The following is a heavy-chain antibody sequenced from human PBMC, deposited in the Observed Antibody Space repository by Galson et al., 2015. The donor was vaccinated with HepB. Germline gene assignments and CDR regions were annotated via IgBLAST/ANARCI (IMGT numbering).Heavy chain of an antibody. CDR1: GFTLSNYG. J-gene: IGHJ3*02. Sequence: SLRLSCAASGFTLSNYGMHWVRQAPGKGLEWVAFIRYDETNKYYADSVRGRFTISRDNPKNTLSLQMNSLRAEDTAVYYCAKEPWFGEQKGAFDIWGQGTMVTVSS. CDR3: AKEPWFGEQKGAFDI. D-gene: IGHD3-10*01. V-gene: IGHV3-30*02. CDR2: IRYDETNK.